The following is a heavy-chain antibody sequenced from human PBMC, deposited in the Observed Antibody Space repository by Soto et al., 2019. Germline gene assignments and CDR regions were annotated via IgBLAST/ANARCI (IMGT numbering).Heavy chain of an antibody. D-gene: IGHD4-4*01. V-gene: IGHV4-39*01. CDR2: VYYSGST. CDR1: GGSIITTTYY. J-gene: IGHJ4*02. CDR3: ARAPTDYSHDY. Sequence: QLQLQESGPGLVKPSETLSLTCTVSGGSIITTTYYWGWLRQPPGKGLEWIGSVYYSGSTYYNPSPRLRFTISVDTSMNQFPLMLSSVTAADPAVYSCARAPTDYSHDYWAWETWSPSPQ.